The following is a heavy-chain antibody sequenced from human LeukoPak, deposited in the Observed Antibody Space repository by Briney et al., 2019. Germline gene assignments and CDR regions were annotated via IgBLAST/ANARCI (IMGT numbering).Heavy chain of an antibody. CDR3: ARDRVATMVHWFDP. CDR1: GYTFTSYG. CDR2: ISAYNGNT. Sequence: ASVKVSCKASGYTFTSYGISWVRQAPGQGLEWMGWISAYNGNTNYAQELQGRVTMTTDTSTSTAYMELRSLRSDDTAVYYCARDRVATMVHWFDPWGQGTLVTVSS. D-gene: IGHD5-12*01. V-gene: IGHV1-18*01. J-gene: IGHJ5*02.